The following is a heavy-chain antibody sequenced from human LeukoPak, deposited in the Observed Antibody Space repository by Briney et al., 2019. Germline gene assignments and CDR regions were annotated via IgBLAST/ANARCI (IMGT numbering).Heavy chain of an antibody. CDR2: ISWNSGSI. CDR3: AKDMLPAAYTGFPGIDAFDI. CDR1: GFTFDDYA. J-gene: IGHJ3*02. D-gene: IGHD2-2*01. Sequence: GGSLRLSCAASGFTFDDYAMHWVRQAPGKGLEWVSGISWNSGSIGYADSVKGRFTISRDNAKNSLYLQMNSLRAEDMALYYCAKDMLPAAYTGFPGIDAFDIWGQGTMVTVSS. V-gene: IGHV3-9*03.